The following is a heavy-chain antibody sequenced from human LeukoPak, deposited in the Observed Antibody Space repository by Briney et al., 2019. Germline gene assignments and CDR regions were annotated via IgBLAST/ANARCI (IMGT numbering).Heavy chain of an antibody. V-gene: IGHV3-23*01. D-gene: IGHD6-19*01. Sequence: GESLRLSCAASGFTFTRYARTWVRQAPGRGLEWVSTISGDGDGAYYPDSVKGRFTTSRDNAKNTLYLQMNSLRAEDTAVYYCAKESSSRGWYGPDYWGQGTLVTVSS. CDR2: ISGDGDGA. J-gene: IGHJ4*02. CDR3: AKESSSRGWYGPDY. CDR1: GFTFTRYA.